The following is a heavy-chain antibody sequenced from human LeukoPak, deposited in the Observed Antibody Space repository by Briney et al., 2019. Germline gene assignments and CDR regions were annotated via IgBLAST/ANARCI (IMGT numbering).Heavy chain of an antibody. D-gene: IGHD2-15*01. J-gene: IGHJ4*02. CDR2: IKSKTDGGTT. V-gene: IGHV3-15*01. CDR1: GFTFSNAW. Sequence: PGGSLRLSCAASGFTFSNAWMSWVCQAPGKGLEWVGRIKSKTDGGTTDYAAPVKGRFTISRDDSKNTLYLQINSLKTEDTAVYYCTTGGVVVVVAATLADYWGQGTLVPVSS. CDR3: TTGGVVVVVAATLADY.